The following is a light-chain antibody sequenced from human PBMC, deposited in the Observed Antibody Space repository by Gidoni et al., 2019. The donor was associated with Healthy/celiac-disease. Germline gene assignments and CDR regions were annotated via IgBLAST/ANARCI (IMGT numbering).Light chain of an antibody. CDR1: QSISSY. CDR3: QQSYSTPIT. Sequence: DIQMTQSPSSLSASVVDRVTITCRASQSISSYLHWYQQKPGKAPKLLIYAASSLQSGVPSRFSGSGSGTDFTLTISRLQPEDFATYYCQQSYSTPITFGQGTRLEIK. J-gene: IGKJ5*01. CDR2: AAS. V-gene: IGKV1-39*01.